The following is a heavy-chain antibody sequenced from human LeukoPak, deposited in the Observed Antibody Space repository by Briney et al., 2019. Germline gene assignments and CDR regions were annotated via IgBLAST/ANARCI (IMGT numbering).Heavy chain of an antibody. V-gene: IGHV1-18*01. J-gene: IGHJ4*02. CDR2: ISAYNGNT. D-gene: IGHD6-6*01. CDR1: GYTFTSYG. CDR3: ARKHSSSLDY. Sequence: ASVKVSCKASGYTFTSYGISWVRQAPGQGLEWMGWISAYNGNTNYAQKFQGRVTMTRNTSISTAYMELSSLRSEDTAVYYCARKHSSSLDYWGQGTLVTVSS.